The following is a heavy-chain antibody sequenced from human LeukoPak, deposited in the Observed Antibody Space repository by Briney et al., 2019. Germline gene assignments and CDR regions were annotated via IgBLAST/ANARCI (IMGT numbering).Heavy chain of an antibody. Sequence: GGSLRLSCAASGFTVSSNYMTWASQAPGKGLEWVSVIYTGGSTYYADSVEGRFTISRDNSRNTLYLQMNSLRAEDTAVYYCATGRNSVFDYWGQGTLVTVSS. V-gene: IGHV3-53*01. CDR2: IYTGGST. CDR3: ATGRNSVFDY. CDR1: GFTVSSNY. D-gene: IGHD4-23*01. J-gene: IGHJ4*02.